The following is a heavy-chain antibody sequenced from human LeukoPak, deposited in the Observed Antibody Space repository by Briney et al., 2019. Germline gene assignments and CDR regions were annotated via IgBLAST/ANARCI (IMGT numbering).Heavy chain of an antibody. CDR3: ARGLAQAGILGVFDY. CDR2: IQSGGSK. V-gene: IGHV3-53*01. J-gene: IGHJ4*02. Sequence: PGGPLRLYSAAPGLAVSSNHXXWVRXAPGXXXEWGXLIQSGGSKYYADSVKGRFTISRDNSRNTLDLQMNTLRAEDTAVYYCARGLAQAGILGVFDYWGQGTLVTVSS. D-gene: IGHD6-13*01. CDR1: GLAVSSNH.